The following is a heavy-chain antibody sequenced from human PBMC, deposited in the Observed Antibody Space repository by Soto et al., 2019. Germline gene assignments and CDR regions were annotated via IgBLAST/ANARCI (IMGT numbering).Heavy chain of an antibody. D-gene: IGHD5-12*01. V-gene: IGHV1-69*12. Sequence: QVQLVQSGAEVKKPGSSVKVSCKASGGTFSSYTINWVRQAPGQGLEWMGGIIPIFGTANYAQKFLGRVTIPADESTSTGYMELSSLRSEDTAVYYCARDRERWLLDYWGQGTLVSVSS. CDR2: IIPIFGTA. J-gene: IGHJ4*02. CDR3: ARDRERWLLDY. CDR1: GGTFSSYT.